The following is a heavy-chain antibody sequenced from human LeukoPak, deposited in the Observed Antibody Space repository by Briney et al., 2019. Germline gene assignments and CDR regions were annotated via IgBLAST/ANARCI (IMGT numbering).Heavy chain of an antibody. CDR3: ATGADFWSGYSFYYYYYYMDV. CDR1: GGSFSGYY. V-gene: IGHV4-34*01. CDR2: INHSGST. D-gene: IGHD3-3*01. Sequence: ASETLSLTCAVYGGSFSGYYWSWIRQPPGKGLEWIGEINHSGSTNYNPSLKSRVTISVDTSKNQFSLKLSSVTAADTAVYYCATGADFWSGYSFYYYYYYMDVWGKGTTVTVSS. J-gene: IGHJ6*03.